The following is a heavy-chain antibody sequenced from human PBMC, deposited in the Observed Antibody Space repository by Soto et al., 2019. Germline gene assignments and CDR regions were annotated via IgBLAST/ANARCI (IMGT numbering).Heavy chain of an antibody. Sequence: PGGSLRLSCAASGFTVSSNYMSWVRQAPGKGLEWVSVIYSGGSTYYADSVKGRFTISRDNSKNTLYLQMNSLRAEDTAVYYCARGPSGYSGYETPTPDYWGQGTLVTVSS. CDR3: ARGPSGYSGYETPTPDY. CDR1: GFTVSSNY. D-gene: IGHD5-12*01. V-gene: IGHV3-53*01. J-gene: IGHJ4*02. CDR2: IYSGGST.